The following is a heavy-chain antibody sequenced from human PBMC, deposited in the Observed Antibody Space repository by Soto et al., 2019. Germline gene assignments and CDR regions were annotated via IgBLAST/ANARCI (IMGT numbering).Heavy chain of an antibody. CDR1: GGSISSGDYY. V-gene: IGHV4-30-4*01. CDR3: ARDPSVANYWYFDL. Sequence: SETLSLTCTVSGGSISSGDYYWSWIRQPPGKGLEWIGYIYYSGSTYYNPSLKSRVTISVDTSKNQFSLKLSSVTAADTAVYYCARDPSVANYWYFDLWGRGTLVTVS. D-gene: IGHD2-15*01. CDR2: IYYSGST. J-gene: IGHJ2*01.